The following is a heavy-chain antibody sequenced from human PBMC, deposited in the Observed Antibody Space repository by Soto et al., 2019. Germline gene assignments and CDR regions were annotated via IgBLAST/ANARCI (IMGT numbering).Heavy chain of an antibody. Sequence: WASVKVSCKASGGTFSSYAISWVRQAPGQGLEWMGGIIPIFGTANYAQKFQGRVTITADESTSTAYMELSSLRSEDTAVYYCARAPPDSSGPDFPWGQGTLVTVSS. V-gene: IGHV1-69*13. CDR3: ARAPPDSSGPDFP. D-gene: IGHD3-22*01. CDR2: IIPIFGTA. J-gene: IGHJ5*02. CDR1: GGTFSSYA.